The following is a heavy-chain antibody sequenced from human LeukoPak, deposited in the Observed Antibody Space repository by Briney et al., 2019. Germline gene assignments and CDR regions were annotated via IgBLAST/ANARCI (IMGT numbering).Heavy chain of an antibody. J-gene: IGHJ2*01. CDR2: IYYSGST. V-gene: IGHV4-59*01. D-gene: IGHD2-15*01. Sequence: KSSETLSLTCTVSGGSISSYYWSWIRQPPGKGLECIAYIYYSGSTKYNPSLKSRVTISVDTSKNQFSLKLSSAAAADTAVYYCARFSGSCPPRYFDLWGRGTLVTVSS. CDR3: ARFSGSCPPRYFDL. CDR1: GGSISSYY.